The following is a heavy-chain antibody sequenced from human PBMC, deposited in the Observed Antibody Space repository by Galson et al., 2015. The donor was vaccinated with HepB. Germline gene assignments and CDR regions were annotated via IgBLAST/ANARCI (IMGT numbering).Heavy chain of an antibody. V-gene: IGHV5-51*01. CDR3: ASSYYYDSSGYYLPFDY. CDR1: GYSFTSYW. Sequence: QSGAEVKKPGESLKISCKGSGYSFTSYWIGWVRQMPGKGLEWMGIIYPGDSDTRYSPSFQGQVTIPADKSISTAYLQWSSLKASDTAMYYCASSYYYDSSGYYLPFDYWGQGTLVTVSS. J-gene: IGHJ4*02. CDR2: IYPGDSDT. D-gene: IGHD3-22*01.